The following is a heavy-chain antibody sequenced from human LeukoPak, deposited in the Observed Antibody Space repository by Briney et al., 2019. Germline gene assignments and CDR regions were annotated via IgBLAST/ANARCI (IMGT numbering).Heavy chain of an antibody. D-gene: IGHD2-15*01. Sequence: RAGGSLRLSCAASGFTFSSYSMNWVRQAPGKGLEWVSSISSSSSYIYYADSVKGRFTISRDNAKNSLYLQMNSLRAEDTAVYYCARDAGWSFCSGGSCFDYWGQGTLVTVSS. CDR2: ISSSSSYI. V-gene: IGHV3-21*04. CDR3: ARDAGWSFCSGGSCFDY. CDR1: GFTFSSYS. J-gene: IGHJ4*02.